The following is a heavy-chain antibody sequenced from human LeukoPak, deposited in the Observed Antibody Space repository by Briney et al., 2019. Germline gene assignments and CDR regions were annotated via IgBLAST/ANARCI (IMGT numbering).Heavy chain of an antibody. V-gene: IGHV4-59*08. D-gene: IGHD3-10*01. CDR3: ARQRALRGVITNHWFDP. CDR2: IWDTGTN. Sequence: PSLTLSLTCTVSGDSISKYYWSWIRQPPGRGPEWIGYIWDTGTNSYHPSLMTRVTITSHTPKNRFSLKPTSVTATDTALYFCARQRALRGVITNHWFDPWGQGTLVTVSS. J-gene: IGHJ5*02. CDR1: GDSISKYY.